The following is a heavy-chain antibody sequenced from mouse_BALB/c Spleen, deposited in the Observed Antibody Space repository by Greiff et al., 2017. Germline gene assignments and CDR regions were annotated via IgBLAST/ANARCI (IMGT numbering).Heavy chain of an antibody. CDR2: INPSNGGT. Sequence: QVQLQQPGAELVKPGASVKLSCKASGYTFTSYWMHWVKQRPGQGLEWIGEINPSNGGTNFNEKFKSKATLTVDKSSSTEYMQLSSLTSEDSAVYDCTREGLDGYSAWFAYWGQGTLVTVSA. CDR1: GYTFTSYW. J-gene: IGHJ3*01. D-gene: IGHD2-3*01. V-gene: IGHV1S81*02. CDR3: TREGLDGYSAWFAY.